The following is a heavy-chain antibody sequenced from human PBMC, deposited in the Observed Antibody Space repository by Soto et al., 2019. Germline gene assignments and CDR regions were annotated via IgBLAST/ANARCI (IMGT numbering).Heavy chain of an antibody. CDR3: ARGTSGRSSPKGAYYYYYMDV. V-gene: IGHV1-18*01. CDR1: GYTFTSYG. Sequence: ASVKVSCKASGYTFTSYGISWVRQAPGQGLEWMGWISAYNGNTNYAQKLQGRVTMTTDTSTSTAYMELRSLRSDDTAVYYCARGTSGRSSPKGAYYYYYMDVWGKGTTVTVSS. D-gene: IGHD6-13*01. J-gene: IGHJ6*03. CDR2: ISAYNGNT.